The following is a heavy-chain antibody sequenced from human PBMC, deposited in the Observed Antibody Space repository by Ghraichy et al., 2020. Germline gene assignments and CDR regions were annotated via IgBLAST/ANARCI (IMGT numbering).Heavy chain of an antibody. CDR2: INHSGST. Sequence: SETLSLTCAVYGGSFSGYYWSWIRQPPGKGLEWIGEINHSGSTNYNPSLKSRVTISVDTSKNQFSLKLSSVTAADTAVYYCARGEEVIYYFDYWGQGTLVTVSS. V-gene: IGHV4-34*01. CDR3: ARGEEVIYYFDY. J-gene: IGHJ4*02. CDR1: GGSFSGYY. D-gene: IGHD3-22*01.